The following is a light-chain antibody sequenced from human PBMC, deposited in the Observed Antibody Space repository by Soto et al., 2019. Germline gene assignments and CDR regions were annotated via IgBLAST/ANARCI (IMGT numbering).Light chain of an antibody. V-gene: IGKV3-15*01. CDR1: QSVSSN. CDR3: QQYNNCPPST. CDR2: GAS. J-gene: IGKJ2*02. Sequence: EIVMTQSPATLSVSPGERATLSCRASQSVSSNLAWYQQKPGQAPRLLIYGASTMATGIPARFSGSGSGTEFSLTISSLQSEDFAVYYCQQYNNCPPSTFGQGTKLEIK.